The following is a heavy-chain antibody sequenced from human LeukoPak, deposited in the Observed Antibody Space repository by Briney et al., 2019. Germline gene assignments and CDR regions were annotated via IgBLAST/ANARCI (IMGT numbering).Heavy chain of an antibody. CDR3: ARHGPDTAMVTSYDY. J-gene: IGHJ4*02. Sequence: GESLKISCKGFGYSFTSYWIGWVRQMPGKGLEWMGIIYPGDSDTRYSPSFQGQVTISADKSISTAYLQWSSLKASDTAMYYCARHGPDTAMVTSYDYWGQGTLVTVSS. V-gene: IGHV5-51*01. D-gene: IGHD5-18*01. CDR2: IYPGDSDT. CDR1: GYSFTSYW.